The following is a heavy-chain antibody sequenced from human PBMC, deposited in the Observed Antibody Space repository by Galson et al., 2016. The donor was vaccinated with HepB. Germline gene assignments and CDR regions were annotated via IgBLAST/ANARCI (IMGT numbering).Heavy chain of an antibody. J-gene: IGHJ6*03. CDR3: TRAAQPDYYYYYMDV. Sequence: SLRLSCAASGFTFSSYVMTWVRQAPGKGLEWVGFIRGEAYGGTIEYAASVRGRFTISRDDSKSIAYLRMNSLKIEVTAVYYCTRAAQPDYYYYYMDVWGKGTTVTVSS. CDR2: IRGEAYGGTI. V-gene: IGHV3-49*04. D-gene: IGHD1-14*01. CDR1: GFTFSSYV.